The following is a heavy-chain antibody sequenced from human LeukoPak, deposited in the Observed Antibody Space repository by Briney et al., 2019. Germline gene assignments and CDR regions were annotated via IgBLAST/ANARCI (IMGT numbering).Heavy chain of an antibody. CDR1: GFTFSNYT. D-gene: IGHD3-9*01. V-gene: IGHV3-21*01. J-gene: IGHJ4*02. CDR2: IIGSSRYI. CDR3: ARDYAYFAWFLAF. Sequence: PGGSLRLSCAASGFTFSNYTMNWLRQAPGKGLEWVAAIIGSSRYIDYADSVKGRFTISRDNAKNTLFLQMNSLRAEDTAVYYCARDYAYFAWFLAFWGQGTLVTVSS.